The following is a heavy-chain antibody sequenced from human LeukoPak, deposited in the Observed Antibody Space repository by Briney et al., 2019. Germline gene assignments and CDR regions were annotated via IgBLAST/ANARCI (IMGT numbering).Heavy chain of an antibody. CDR2: IYSGGST. V-gene: IGHV3-53*01. CDR3: ARGPKIYGSGSLLFDY. D-gene: IGHD3-10*01. J-gene: IGHJ4*02. Sequence: PGGSLRLSCAASGFTVSSNYMSWVRQAPGKGLEWVSVIYSGGSTYYADSVKGRFTITRDNSKNTLYLQMNSLRAGDTAVYYCARGPKIYGSGSLLFDYWGQGTLVTVSS. CDR1: GFTVSSNY.